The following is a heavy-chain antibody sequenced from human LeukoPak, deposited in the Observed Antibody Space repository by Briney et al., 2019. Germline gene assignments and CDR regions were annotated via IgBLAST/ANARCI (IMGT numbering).Heavy chain of an antibody. CDR2: IRSKTDGGTI. Sequence: GGSLRLSCAASGFTFNKAWMSWVRQAPGKGLEWVGRIRSKTDGGTIDYATPVKGRFTISRDDSENTLYLQMNSLKTEDTAVYYCTTGFYFIDVWGKGTTVTVSS. CDR1: GFTFNKAW. CDR3: TTGFYFIDV. J-gene: IGHJ6*03. V-gene: IGHV3-15*01.